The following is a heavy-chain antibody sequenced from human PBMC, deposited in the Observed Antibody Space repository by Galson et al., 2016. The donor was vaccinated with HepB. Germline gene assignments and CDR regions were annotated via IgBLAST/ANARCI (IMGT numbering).Heavy chain of an antibody. Sequence: PALVKPTQTLTLTCTFSGFSLNTRGMGVGWIRQPPGKALEWLALIYWDDDKRFSPSLKNRLTITKDTSKNQVVLMMTNMDPVDTGTYFCARTRVGVVDYWGQGTLVTVSS. J-gene: IGHJ4*02. CDR2: IYWDDDK. D-gene: IGHD1-26*01. CDR1: GFSLNTRGMG. V-gene: IGHV2-5*02. CDR3: ARTRVGVVDY.